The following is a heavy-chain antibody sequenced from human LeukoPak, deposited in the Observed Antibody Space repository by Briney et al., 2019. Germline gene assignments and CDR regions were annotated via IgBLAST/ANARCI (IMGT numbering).Heavy chain of an antibody. J-gene: IGHJ3*02. Sequence: PGGSLRLSCAASGFTFSSYWMHWVRQAPGKGLVWVSRINSDGSGTSYADSVKGRFTISRDNSKNTLYLQMNSLRAEDTAVYYCARDNYYDSSGYNAFDIWGQGTMVTVSS. V-gene: IGHV3-74*01. CDR1: GFTFSSYW. CDR3: ARDNYYDSSGYNAFDI. D-gene: IGHD3-22*01. CDR2: INSDGSGT.